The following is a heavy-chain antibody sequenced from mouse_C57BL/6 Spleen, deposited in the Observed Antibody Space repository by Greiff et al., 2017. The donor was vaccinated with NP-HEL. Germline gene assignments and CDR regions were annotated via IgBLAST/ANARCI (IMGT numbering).Heavy chain of an antibody. D-gene: IGHD1-1*01. V-gene: IGHV1-64*01. CDR3: ARAYGG. CDR1: GYTFTSYW. CDR2: IHPNSGST. J-gene: IGHJ3*02. Sequence: VQLQQPGAELVKPGASVKLSCKASGYTFTSYWMHWVKQRPGQGLEWIGMIHPNSGSTNYNEKFKSKATLTVDKSSSTAYMQLSSLTSGDSAVYYCARAYGGWGQGTLVTVSA.